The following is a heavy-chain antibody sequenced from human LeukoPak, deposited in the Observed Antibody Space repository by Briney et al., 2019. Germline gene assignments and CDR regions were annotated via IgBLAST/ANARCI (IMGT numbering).Heavy chain of an antibody. V-gene: IGHV5-51*01. CDR3: ARCYSSGWYVDY. CDR1: GYIFTSYW. D-gene: IGHD6-19*01. J-gene: IGHJ4*02. Sequence: GASLQISCKGSGYIFTSYWVSWVRQLPGKGLEWTGIIYPGDSDTRYSPSFQGQVTISADKSISTAYLQWSSLKASDTAMYYCARCYSSGWYVDYWGQGTLVTVSS. CDR2: IYPGDSDT.